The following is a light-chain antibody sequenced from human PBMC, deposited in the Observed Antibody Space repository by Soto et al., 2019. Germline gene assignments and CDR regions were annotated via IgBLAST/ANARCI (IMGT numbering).Light chain of an antibody. J-gene: IGKJ5*01. CDR1: QSVGGH. CDR2: DAS. V-gene: IGKV3-11*01. Sequence: EIVLTQSPATLSLSPGETATFSCRASQSVGGHVAWYQQRRGQAARLLIHDASTRAIGIPVRCSGSGSGTDVNRTNSSLETEDSAIYYCQQPHIGPPITIGQGTRLEIK. CDR3: QQPHIGPPIT.